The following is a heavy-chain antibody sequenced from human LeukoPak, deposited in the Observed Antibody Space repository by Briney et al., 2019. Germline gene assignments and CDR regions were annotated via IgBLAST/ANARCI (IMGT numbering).Heavy chain of an antibody. D-gene: IGHD1-26*01. CDR3: ARASGPIKKNRFDQ. CDR1: GFTFSTYG. CDR2: IFSDGIRK. J-gene: IGHJ4*02. V-gene: IGHV3-30*12. Sequence: GGSLRLSCATSGFTFSTYGMEWVRQAPGKGLEWVTIIFSDGIRKYYADSVKGRFTISRDISRSTLYLEMNSLSAEDTAVYYCARASGPIKKNRFDQWGQGTLVTVSS.